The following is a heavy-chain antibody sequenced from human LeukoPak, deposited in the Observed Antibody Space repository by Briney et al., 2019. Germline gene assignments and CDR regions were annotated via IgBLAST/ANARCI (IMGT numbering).Heavy chain of an antibody. V-gene: IGHV4-59*12. J-gene: IGHJ6*02. CDR2: IYYSGST. Sequence: SETLSLTCTVSGGSISSYYCSWIRQPPGKGLEWIGYIYYSGSTYYNPSLKSRVTISVDTSKNQFSLKLSSVTAADTAVYYCARNKAVNYYYGMDVWGQGTTVTVSS. CDR3: ARNKAVNYYYGMDV. CDR1: GGSISSYY.